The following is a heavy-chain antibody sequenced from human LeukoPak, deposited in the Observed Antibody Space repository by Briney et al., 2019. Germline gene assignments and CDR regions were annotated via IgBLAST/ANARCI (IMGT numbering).Heavy chain of an antibody. CDR3: AEYGNSGWVIDN. D-gene: IGHD6-19*01. CDR1: GGPIGSDY. CDR2: IYYTGGT. J-gene: IGHJ4*02. Sequence: SETLSLTCTVSGGPIGSDYWTWTRQPPGKGLEYIGYIYYTGGTNYNPSLKSRVTISVDTSKNQFSLKLSSVTAADTAVYFCAEYGNSGWVIDNWGQGTLVTVSS. V-gene: IGHV4-59*08.